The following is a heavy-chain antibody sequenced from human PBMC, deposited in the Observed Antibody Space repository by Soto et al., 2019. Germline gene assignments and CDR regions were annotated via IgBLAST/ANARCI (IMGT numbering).Heavy chain of an antibody. Sequence: ASVKVSCKASGGTFSTYTISWVRQAPGQGLEWMGGIIPIFGSANYAQKFHGRVTIAADGSTSTVYMELINLRSEDTAVYYCAARGYRYGSFVPTTDYWGQGTLVTVSS. CDR1: GGTFSTYT. V-gene: IGHV1-69*13. J-gene: IGHJ4*02. CDR3: AARGYRYGSFVPTTDY. D-gene: IGHD5-18*01. CDR2: IIPIFGSA.